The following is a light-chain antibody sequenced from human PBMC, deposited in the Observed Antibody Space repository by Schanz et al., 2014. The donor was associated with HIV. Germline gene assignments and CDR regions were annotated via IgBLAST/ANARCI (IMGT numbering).Light chain of an antibody. J-gene: IGKJ1*01. CDR1: QSLTSRY. CDR2: GAS. CDR3: QQYSSSPRT. Sequence: EIVLTQSPGTLSLSPGERATLSCRASQSLTSRYLAWYLQKPGQAPRLLIYGASSRATGIPDRFSGSGSGTDFTLTISRLEPEDFAVYYCQQYSSSPRTFGQGTKVEI. V-gene: IGKV3-20*01.